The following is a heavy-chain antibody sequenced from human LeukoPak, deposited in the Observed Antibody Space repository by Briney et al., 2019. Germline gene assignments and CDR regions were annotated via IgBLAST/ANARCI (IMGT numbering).Heavy chain of an antibody. V-gene: IGHV3-23*01. CDR1: GFTVSSNY. CDR3: ATRYSYGSYYFDY. CDR2: ISGSGGTT. D-gene: IGHD5-18*01. J-gene: IGHJ4*02. Sequence: PGGSLRLSCAASGFTVSSNYMNWVRQAPGKGLEWVSAISGSGGTTYYADSVKGRFTISRDNSKNTLYLQMNSLRVEDTAVYYCATRYSYGSYYFDYWGQGTLVTVSS.